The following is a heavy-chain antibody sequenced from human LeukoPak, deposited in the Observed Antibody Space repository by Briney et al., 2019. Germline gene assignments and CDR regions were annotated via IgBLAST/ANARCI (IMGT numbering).Heavy chain of an antibody. J-gene: IGHJ3*02. D-gene: IGHD3-16*01. V-gene: IGHV4-30-2*01. CDR3: ARGGVNDAFDI. Sequence: SETLSLTCTVSGGSISSGGYSWSWIRQPPGKGLEWIGYIYHSGSTYYNPSLKSRVTISVDRSKNQFSLKLSSVTAADTAVYYCARGGVNDAFDIWGQGTMVTVSS. CDR1: GGSISSGGYS. CDR2: IYHSGST.